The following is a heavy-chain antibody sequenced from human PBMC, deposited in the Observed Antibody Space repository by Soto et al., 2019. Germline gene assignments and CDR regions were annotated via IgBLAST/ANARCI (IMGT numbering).Heavy chain of an antibody. CDR1: GYTFTSYY. V-gene: IGHV1-46*01. J-gene: IGHJ6*02. CDR2: INPSGGST. Sequence: GASVKVSCKASGYTFTSYYMHWVRQAPGQGLEWMGIINPSGGSTSYAQKFQGRVTMTRDTSTSTVYMELSSLRSEDTAVYYCARDQVIVVVVASRYYYYGMDVWGQGTTVTVSS. CDR3: ARDQVIVVVVASRYYYYGMDV. D-gene: IGHD2-15*01.